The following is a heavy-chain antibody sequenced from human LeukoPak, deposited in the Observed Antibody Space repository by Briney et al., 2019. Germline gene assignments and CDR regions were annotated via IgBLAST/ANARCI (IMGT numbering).Heavy chain of an antibody. D-gene: IGHD7-27*01. Sequence: GGSLRLSCAASGFTFSSYSMNWVRQAPGKGLEWVSSISISSSYMYYADSVKGRFTISRDNAKNSLYLQMNSLRAEDTAVYYCARAITGGDAFDIWGQGTMVTVSS. J-gene: IGHJ3*02. CDR1: GFTFSSYS. CDR2: ISISSSYM. CDR3: ARAITGGDAFDI. V-gene: IGHV3-21*01.